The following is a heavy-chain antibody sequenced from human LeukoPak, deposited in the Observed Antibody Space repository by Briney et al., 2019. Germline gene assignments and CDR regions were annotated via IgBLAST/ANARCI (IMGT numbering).Heavy chain of an antibody. CDR3: ARDLKVGIDWLSFRWAFDI. CDR1: GYTFTGYD. V-gene: IGHV1-2*02. J-gene: IGHJ3*02. CDR2: INPNSGGT. D-gene: IGHD3-9*01. Sequence: ASVKVSCKASGYTFTGYDMHWVRQAPGQGLEWMGWINPNSGGTNYVQKFQGRVTMTRDTSISTAYMELSRLRSDDTAVYYCARDLKVGIDWLSFRWAFDIWGQGTMVTVSS.